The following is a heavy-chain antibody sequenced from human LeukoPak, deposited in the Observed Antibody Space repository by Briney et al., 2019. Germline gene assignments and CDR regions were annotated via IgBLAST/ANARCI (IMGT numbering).Heavy chain of an antibody. CDR2: IIPIFGTA. CDR3: ASAYYYDSSGYSPCDY. CDR1: GGTFSCYA. Sequence: ASVNVSCKASGGTFSCYAISWVRQAPGQGLDWMGGIIPIFGTANYAQKFQGRVTITADESTSTAYMELSSLRSEDTAVYYCASAYYYDSSGYSPCDYWGQGTLVTVSS. D-gene: IGHD3-22*01. J-gene: IGHJ4*02. V-gene: IGHV1-69*13.